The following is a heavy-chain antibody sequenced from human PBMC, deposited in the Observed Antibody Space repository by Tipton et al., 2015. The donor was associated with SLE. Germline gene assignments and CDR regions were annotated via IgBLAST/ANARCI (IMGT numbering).Heavy chain of an antibody. CDR1: GGSVSSSSSY. Sequence: TLSLTCTVSGGSVSSSSSYWGWIRQPPGKGLEWIGTISSSGSPYYNPSLKSRFTISVDTSMHQFSLKLSSVTAADTAVYYCARSEYSDGLLDYWCQGTLVTVSS. J-gene: IGHJ4*02. V-gene: IGHV4-39*07. CDR3: ARSEYSDGLLDY. D-gene: IGHD5-12*01. CDR2: ISSSGSP.